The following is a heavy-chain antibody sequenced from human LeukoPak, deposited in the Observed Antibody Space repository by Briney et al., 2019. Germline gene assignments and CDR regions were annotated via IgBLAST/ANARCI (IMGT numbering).Heavy chain of an antibody. CDR1: GYYFSSYW. D-gene: IGHD7-27*01. CDR2: VYPDDSET. CDR3: ARLGTGVLSMQDGPGDS. V-gene: IGHV5-51*01. J-gene: IGHJ4*02. Sequence: GESLKISCRGSGYYFSSYWVAWVRQMPGKGLEWMGIVYPDDSETIYSPPFQGQVTISADKSINTAYLQLSSLRASDTAIYYCARLGTGVLSMQDGPGDSWGRGTLVTVSS.